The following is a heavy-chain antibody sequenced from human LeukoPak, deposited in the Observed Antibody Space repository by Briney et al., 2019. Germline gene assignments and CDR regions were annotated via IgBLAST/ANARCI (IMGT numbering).Heavy chain of an antibody. CDR3: ARSRRLGGDY. CDR2: MNPNSGNT. Sequence: ASVKVSCKASGHTFISYDINWVRQATGQGLEWMGWMNPNSGNTGYGQKFQGRVTITRNTSISTAYMELSSLRSEDTAVYYCARSRRLGGDYWGQGTLVTVSS. CDR1: GHTFISYD. J-gene: IGHJ4*02. V-gene: IGHV1-8*03. D-gene: IGHD3-16*01.